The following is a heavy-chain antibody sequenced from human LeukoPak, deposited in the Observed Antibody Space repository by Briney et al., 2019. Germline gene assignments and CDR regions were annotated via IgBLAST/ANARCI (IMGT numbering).Heavy chain of an antibody. V-gene: IGHV3-7*01. D-gene: IGHD1-26*01. Sequence: GGSLRLSCAASGFTFSSYWMSWVRQAPGKGLEWVVNIKQDGSEKYYVDSVKGRFTISRDNAKNSLYLQMNSLRAEDTAVYYCARDKGYYPIGDYYYGMDVWGQGTTVTVSS. CDR3: ARDKGYYPIGDYYYGMDV. CDR1: GFTFSSYW. J-gene: IGHJ6*02. CDR2: IKQDGSEK.